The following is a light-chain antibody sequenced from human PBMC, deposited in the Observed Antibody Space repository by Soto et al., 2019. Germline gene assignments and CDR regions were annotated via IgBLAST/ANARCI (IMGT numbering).Light chain of an antibody. Sequence: EIVMTQSPATLSVSPGERATLSCRASQSVSSNLAWYQQKPGQAPRLLIYGASTRATGIPARFSGSGSGTEFTLTISSLQSEDFAVYYCHQYNKWPPITFGQGTRLEMK. J-gene: IGKJ5*01. V-gene: IGKV3-15*01. CDR2: GAS. CDR1: QSVSSN. CDR3: HQYNKWPPIT.